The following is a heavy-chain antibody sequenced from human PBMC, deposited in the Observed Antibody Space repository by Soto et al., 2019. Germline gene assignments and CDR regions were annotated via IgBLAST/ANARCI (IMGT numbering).Heavy chain of an antibody. J-gene: IGHJ6*02. CDR2: IYPGDSDT. V-gene: IGHV5-51*01. D-gene: IGHD1-26*01. CDR1: GYSFTSYW. Sequence: PGECLESSCEGSGYSFTSYWIGWVRQMPVKGLEWMGIIYPGDSDTRYSPSFQGQVTISADKSISTAYLQWSSLKASDTAMYYCARRANYYYYYGMDVWGQGTTVTVSS. CDR3: ARRANYYYYYGMDV.